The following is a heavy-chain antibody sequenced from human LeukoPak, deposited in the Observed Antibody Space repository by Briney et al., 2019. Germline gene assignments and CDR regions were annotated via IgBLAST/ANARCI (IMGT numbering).Heavy chain of an antibody. V-gene: IGHV1-18*01. CDR1: GYTFTSYG. CDR3: ARGAEYHLLYYFDY. D-gene: IGHD2-2*01. Sequence: ASVKVSCKASGYTFTSYGISWVRQAPGQGLEWMGWISAYNGNTNYAQKVQGRVTMTTDTSTSTSYMELRSLKFDDTAVYYCARGAEYHLLYYFDYWGQGTLVTVSS. CDR2: ISAYNGNT. J-gene: IGHJ4*02.